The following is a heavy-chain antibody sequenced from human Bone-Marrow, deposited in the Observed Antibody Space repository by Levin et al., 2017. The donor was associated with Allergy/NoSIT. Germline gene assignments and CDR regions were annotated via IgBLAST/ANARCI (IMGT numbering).Heavy chain of an antibody. D-gene: IGHD3-10*01. CDR2: IWYDGSSK. Sequence: LSLTCAASGFIFRSSAMHWVRQAPGKGLEWVAIIWYDGSSKYYADSVKGRFTISRDNSKNTLHLQMNSLSAEDTAVYYCASSGGSGSYLYYNYGMDVWGQGTTVTVSS. CDR1: GFIFRSSA. CDR3: ASSGGSGSYLYYNYGMDV. J-gene: IGHJ6*02. V-gene: IGHV3-33*01.